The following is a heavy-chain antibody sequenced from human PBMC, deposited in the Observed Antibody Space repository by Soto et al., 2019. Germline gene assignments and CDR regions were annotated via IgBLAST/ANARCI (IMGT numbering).Heavy chain of an antibody. D-gene: IGHD1-1*01. CDR2: TYYRSKWYI. V-gene: IGHV6-1*01. J-gene: IGHJ6*03. CDR3: ARGSWDDVTGHYYMDV. Sequence: QVQLQQSGPGLVKPSQTLSLTCDISGDSVSSNSAAWNWIRQTPSRGLEWLGRTYYRSKWYINYEVSVKSRITVNPDTSKNQFPLQLNSVTPEDTAVYYCARGSWDDVTGHYYMDVWGKGTTVTVSS. CDR1: GDSVSSNSAA.